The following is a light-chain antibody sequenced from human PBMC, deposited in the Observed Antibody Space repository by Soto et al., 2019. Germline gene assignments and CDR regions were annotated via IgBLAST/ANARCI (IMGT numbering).Light chain of an antibody. Sequence: QSALTQPASVSGSPGQSITISCTGTSSEVGGYNYVSWYQQHPGKAPKLMIYEVSNRPSGVSNRFSGSKSGNTASLTISGLQAEDEADYYCSSYTSGSTGVFGGGTKVTVL. CDR3: SSYTSGSTGV. J-gene: IGLJ3*02. V-gene: IGLV2-14*01. CDR1: SSEVGGYNY. CDR2: EVS.